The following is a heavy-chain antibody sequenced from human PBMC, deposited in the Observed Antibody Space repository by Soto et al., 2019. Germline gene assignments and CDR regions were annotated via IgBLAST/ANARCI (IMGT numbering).Heavy chain of an antibody. D-gene: IGHD3-16*01. CDR2: SYTSGST. CDR3: ASVMEQSALGC. V-gene: IGHV4-4*07. Sequence: WIRQPAGEGLEWIGRSYTSGSTNYNPSLKSRVTRSVDTSENQFSLKLRCVTAADTAVYYCASVMEQSALGCLGQGTLVNISS. J-gene: IGHJ4*02.